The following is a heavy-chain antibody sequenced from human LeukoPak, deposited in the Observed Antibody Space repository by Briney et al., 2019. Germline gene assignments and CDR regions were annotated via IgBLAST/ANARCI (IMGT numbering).Heavy chain of an antibody. J-gene: IGHJ4*02. D-gene: IGHD1-26*01. Sequence: GGSLRLSCAASGFTLSSYEMNWVRQAPGKGLEWVSYISSSGSTIYYADSVKGRFTISRDNAKNSLYLQMNSLRAEDTAVYYCARDRGSGSYYGVSSYWGQGTLVTVSS. CDR3: ARDRGSGSYYGVSSY. CDR1: GFTLSSYE. CDR2: ISSSGSTI. V-gene: IGHV3-48*03.